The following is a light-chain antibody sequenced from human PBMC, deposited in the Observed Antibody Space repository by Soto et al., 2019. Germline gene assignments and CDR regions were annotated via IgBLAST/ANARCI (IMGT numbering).Light chain of an antibody. J-gene: IGKJ1*01. CDR1: QSVSSN. CDR2: GAS. V-gene: IGKV3-15*01. CDR3: QQYNNWPQT. Sequence: EIVMTQSPATLSVSPGERATLSCRASQSVSSNLAWYQQKPGQVPRLLIYGASTRATGIPARFSGSGSVTEFTLTISSLQSEDFAVYYCQQYNNWPQTFGQGTKVEIK.